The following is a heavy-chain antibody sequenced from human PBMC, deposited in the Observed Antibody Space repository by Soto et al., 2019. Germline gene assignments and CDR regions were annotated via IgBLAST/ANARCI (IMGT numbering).Heavy chain of an antibody. D-gene: IGHD1-26*01. CDR2: ISGNTNTI. V-gene: IGHV3-48*02. Sequence: GSLRLSCAASGFTFNSYTMNWVRQAPGKGLEWVSSISGNTNTIYYADSVRGRFTISRDNAKNSLFLQMNSLRDEDTAMYYCARDWSYQSVWGQGALVTVSS. CDR3: ARDWSYQSV. J-gene: IGHJ4*02. CDR1: GFTFNSYT.